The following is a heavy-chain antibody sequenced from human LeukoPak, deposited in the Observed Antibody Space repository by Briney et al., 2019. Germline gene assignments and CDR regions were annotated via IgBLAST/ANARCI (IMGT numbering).Heavy chain of an antibody. J-gene: IGHJ5*02. CDR2: MYYSGST. Sequence: TLSLTCTVSGGSISSGDYYWSWIRQPPGKGLEWIAYMYYSGSTYCNPSLKSRVTMSADTSKNQLSLKLNSVTAADTAVYYCARPYYYDSRIDPWGQGILVTVSS. CDR3: ARPYYYDSRIDP. D-gene: IGHD3-22*01. V-gene: IGHV4-30-4*01. CDR1: GGSISSGDYY.